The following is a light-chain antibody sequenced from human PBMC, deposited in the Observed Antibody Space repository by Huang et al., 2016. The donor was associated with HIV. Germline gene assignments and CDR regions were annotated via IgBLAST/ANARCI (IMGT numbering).Light chain of an antibody. CDR1: QSLLFSDGKTY. Sequence: VLTQTPLSLSVTPGPSASISFKSSQSLLFSDGKTYLNWYLQRPGQSPQLLIYGVSSRFSGVPDRFSGSGSGTDFTLKISRVEAEDVGVYYCMQHIYLPWTFGQGTKVGIK. CDR3: MQHIYLPWT. V-gene: IGKV2-29*02. J-gene: IGKJ1*01. CDR2: GVS.